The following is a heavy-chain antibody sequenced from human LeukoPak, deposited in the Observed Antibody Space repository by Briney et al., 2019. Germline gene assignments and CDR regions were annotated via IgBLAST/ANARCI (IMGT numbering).Heavy chain of an antibody. Sequence: PSETLSLTCTVSGGSISSSSYFWGWIRQPPGKGLEWIASIYYSGSTYYNPSLESRVTISVDTSKNQFSLKLNSVTAVDTAMYYCARHGGLKYCGYEKSFDYWGQGTLVTVSS. J-gene: IGHJ4*02. V-gene: IGHV4-39*01. D-gene: IGHD5-12*01. CDR1: GGSISSSSYF. CDR3: ARHGGLKYCGYEKSFDY. CDR2: IYYSGST.